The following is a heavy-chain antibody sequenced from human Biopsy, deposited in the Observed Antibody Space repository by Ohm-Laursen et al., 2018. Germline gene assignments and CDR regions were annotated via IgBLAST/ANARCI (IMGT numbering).Heavy chain of an antibody. V-gene: IGHV3-23*01. CDR1: GFTFSNYA. Sequence: SLRLSCAALGFTFSNYAMGWVRQAPGKGLECVSSIGSDARSTLYADSVQGRFTISRDNSKNTLYLQIDNLRAEDTALYYCARAGPYYSDFWGQGTLVTVSS. J-gene: IGHJ4*02. CDR2: IGSDARST. CDR3: ARAGPYYSDF.